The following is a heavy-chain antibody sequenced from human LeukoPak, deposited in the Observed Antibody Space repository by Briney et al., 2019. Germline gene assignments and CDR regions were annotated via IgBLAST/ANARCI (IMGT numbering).Heavy chain of an antibody. CDR1: GYTLTGYY. CDR2: INPNSGGT. CDR3: ARDTAHDYYDSSGYGDD. Sequence: ASVKVSCKASGYTLTGYYMHWVRQAPGQGLEWMGWINPNSGGTNYAQKFQGRVTMTRDTSISTAYMELSRLRSDDTAVYYCARDTAHDYYDSSGYGDDWGQGTLVTVSS. D-gene: IGHD3-22*01. V-gene: IGHV1-2*02. J-gene: IGHJ4*02.